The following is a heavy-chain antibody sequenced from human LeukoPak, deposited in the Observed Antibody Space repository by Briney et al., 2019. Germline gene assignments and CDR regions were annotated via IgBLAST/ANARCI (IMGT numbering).Heavy chain of an antibody. J-gene: IGHJ4*02. V-gene: IGHV3-23*01. D-gene: IGHD3-10*01. CDR3: ARRDYYGSGSPDF. CDR2: ISGNGGTT. CDR1: GFPFSSYT. Sequence: PGGSLRLSCAASGFPFSSYTMTWVRQAPGKGLEWVSVISGNGGTTYYAESVKGRFTISRDNAKKSLYLQMNSLRAEDTALYYCARRDYYGSGSPDFWGQGTLVTVSS.